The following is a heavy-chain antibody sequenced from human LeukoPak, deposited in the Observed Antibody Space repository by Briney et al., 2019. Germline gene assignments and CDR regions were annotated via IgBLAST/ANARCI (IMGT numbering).Heavy chain of an antibody. D-gene: IGHD3-22*01. CDR3: ARDLPYYDSSGYSQH. CDR1: GGSISSSSYY. V-gene: IGHV4-39*07. Sequence: PSETLSLTCTVSGGSISSSSYYWGWIRQPPGKGLEWIGSIYYSGSTYYNPSLKSRVTISVDTSKNQFSLKLSSVTAADTAVYYCARDLPYYDSSGYSQHWGQGTLVTVSS. J-gene: IGHJ1*01. CDR2: IYYSGST.